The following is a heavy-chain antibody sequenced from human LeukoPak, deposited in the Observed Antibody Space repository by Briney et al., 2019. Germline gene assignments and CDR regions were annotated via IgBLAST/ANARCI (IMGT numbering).Heavy chain of an antibody. J-gene: IGHJ4*02. CDR2: ITGDCRST. V-gene: IGHV3-43*02. Sequence: GGSLRLSCAASGSTFHVYAMHWVRIAPGKGLDWVSLITGDCRSTLYADSVKGRFTISRHNHKNSLYLQMNSLRTEDTALYHCAKRSYDSSGPTDWGQGTLVTVSS. CDR3: AKRSYDSSGPTD. CDR1: GSTFHVYA. D-gene: IGHD3-22*01.